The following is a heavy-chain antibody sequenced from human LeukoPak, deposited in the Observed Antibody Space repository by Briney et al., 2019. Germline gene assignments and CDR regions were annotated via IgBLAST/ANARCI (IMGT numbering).Heavy chain of an antibody. J-gene: IGHJ4*02. D-gene: IGHD5-18*01. Sequence: GGSLRLSCAASGFTFSSYGMHWVRQAPGKGLEWVAVIRYDGSNKYYADSVKGRFTISRDNSKNTLYLQMNSLRAEDTAVYYCARDKSKAMVIDYWGQGTLVTVSS. CDR2: IRYDGSNK. CDR3: ARDKSKAMVIDY. CDR1: GFTFSSYG. V-gene: IGHV3-33*01.